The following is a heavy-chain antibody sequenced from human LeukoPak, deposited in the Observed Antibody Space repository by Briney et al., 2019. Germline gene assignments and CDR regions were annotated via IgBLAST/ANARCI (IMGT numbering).Heavy chain of an antibody. Sequence: GGSLRLSCAASGFTFSSYAMSWVRQAPGKGLEWVSAISGSGGSTYYADSVKGRFTISRDNSKNTLYLQMNSLRAEDAAVYYCAKGPRLRWSRIYFQHWGQGTLVTVSS. CDR3: AKGPRLRWSRIYFQH. CDR1: GFTFSSYA. J-gene: IGHJ1*01. D-gene: IGHD4-23*01. V-gene: IGHV3-23*01. CDR2: ISGSGGST.